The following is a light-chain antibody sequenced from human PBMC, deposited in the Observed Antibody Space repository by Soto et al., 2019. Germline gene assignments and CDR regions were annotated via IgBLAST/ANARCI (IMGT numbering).Light chain of an antibody. J-gene: IGKJ2*01. CDR2: AAS. Sequence: EIVLTQSPGTLSLSPGERATLSCRASRSFASSYLAWYQHKPGQAPRLLIYAASSRATGIPDRFSGSGSGTDFTLTITRLEPEDFAVYYCQPYGSSPPYTFGQGTTLEIK. CDR1: RSFASSY. V-gene: IGKV3-20*01. CDR3: QPYGSSPPYT.